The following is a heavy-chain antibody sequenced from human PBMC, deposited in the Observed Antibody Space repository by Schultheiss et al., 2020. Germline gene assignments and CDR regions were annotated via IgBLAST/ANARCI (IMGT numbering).Heavy chain of an antibody. V-gene: IGHV1-69*01. CDR1: GGTFSSYA. D-gene: IGHD6-13*01. CDR3: AKLHDTSSWSHIDY. CDR2: IIPIFGTA. J-gene: IGHJ4*02. Sequence: KISCKASGGTFSSYAISWVRQAPGQGLEWMGGIIPIFGTANYAQKFQGRVTITADESTSTAYMELSSLRSEDTAVYYCAKLHDTSSWSHIDYWGQGTLVTVSS.